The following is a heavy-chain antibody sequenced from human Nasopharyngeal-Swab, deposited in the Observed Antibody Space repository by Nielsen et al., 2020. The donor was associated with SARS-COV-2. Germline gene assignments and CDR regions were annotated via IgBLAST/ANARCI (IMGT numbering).Heavy chain of an antibody. V-gene: IGHV5-10-1*01. Sequence: GESLKISCEGSGYSFSNYWNSWVRQVPGKGLEWMGKVDPSDSYTEYNSSLRGHVPISVDRSISTAYLQWSSLKASDTAMYYCARQYQNYFGSGDYHGAFDIWGQGTMVTVSS. CDR1: GYSFSNYW. J-gene: IGHJ3*02. CDR3: ARQYQNYFGSGDYHGAFDI. D-gene: IGHD3-10*01. CDR2: VDPSDSYT.